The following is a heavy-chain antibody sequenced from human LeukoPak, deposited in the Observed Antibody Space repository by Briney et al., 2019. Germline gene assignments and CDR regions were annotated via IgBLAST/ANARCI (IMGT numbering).Heavy chain of an antibody. CDR1: GYTFTGYY. Sequence: ASVKVSCKASGYTFTGYYMHWVRQAPGQGLEWMGWINPNSGGTNYAQKFQGRVTMTRDTSISTAYMEQSRLRSDDTAVYYCARGAATGSNWFDPWGQGTLVTVSS. D-gene: IGHD6-13*01. J-gene: IGHJ5*02. CDR3: ARGAATGSNWFDP. V-gene: IGHV1-2*02. CDR2: INPNSGGT.